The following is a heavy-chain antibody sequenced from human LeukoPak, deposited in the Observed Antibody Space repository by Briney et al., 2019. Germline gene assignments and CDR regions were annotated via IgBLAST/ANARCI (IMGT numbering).Heavy chain of an antibody. V-gene: IGHV3-23*01. CDR2: VSGSGGST. D-gene: IGHD2-2*01. CDR3: AASLPNIVVVPATKGPFGY. CDR1: GFTFSSYT. J-gene: IGHJ4*02. Sequence: GGSLRLSCAASGFTFSSYTMSWVRQAPGKGLEWVSGVSGSGGSTHYADSVKGQFTISRDNSKNTLYLQMNSLRAEDTAVYYCAASLPNIVVVPATKGPFGYWGQGTLVTVSS.